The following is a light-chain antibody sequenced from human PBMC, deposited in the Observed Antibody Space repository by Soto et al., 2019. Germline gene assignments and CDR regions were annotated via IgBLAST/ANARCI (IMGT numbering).Light chain of an antibody. V-gene: IGLV2-14*01. CDR1: SSDVGGYNY. J-gene: IGLJ1*01. CDR2: EVS. Sequence: ALTQPASVSGSPGQSITISCTGTSSDVGGYNYVSWYQQHPGKAPKLMIYEVSNRPSGVSNRFSGSKSGNTASLTISGLQAEDEADYYCTSYTSSSTLDVFGTGTRSPS. CDR3: TSYTSSSTLDV.